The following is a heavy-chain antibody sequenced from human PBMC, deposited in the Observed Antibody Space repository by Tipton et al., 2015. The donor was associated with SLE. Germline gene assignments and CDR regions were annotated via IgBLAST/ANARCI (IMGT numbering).Heavy chain of an antibody. CDR2: ISTGSRT. CDR3: ARDFTIFGVVGYFDY. J-gene: IGHJ4*02. Sequence: SLRLSCAGSGFSFRHFAMTWARQAPEKGLEWVSFISTGSRTEYADSVKGRFTISRDNSKNTLYLQMNSLRAEDTAVYYCARDFTIFGVVGYFDYWGQGTLVTVSS. D-gene: IGHD3-3*01. CDR1: GFSFRHFA. V-gene: IGHV3-NL1*01.